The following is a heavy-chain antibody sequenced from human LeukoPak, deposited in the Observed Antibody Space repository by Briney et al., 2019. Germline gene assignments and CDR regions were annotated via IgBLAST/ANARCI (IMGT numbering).Heavy chain of an antibody. V-gene: IGHV3-21*01. Sequence: GGSLRLSCAASGFTFSSYSMNWVRQAPGKGLEWVSSISSSSSYIYYADSVKGRFTISRDNAKNSLYLQMNSLRAEDTAVYYCARGLDTAMVTFFCYWGQGTLVTVSS. D-gene: IGHD5-18*01. CDR1: GFTFSSYS. J-gene: IGHJ4*02. CDR2: ISSSSSYI. CDR3: ARGLDTAMVTFFCY.